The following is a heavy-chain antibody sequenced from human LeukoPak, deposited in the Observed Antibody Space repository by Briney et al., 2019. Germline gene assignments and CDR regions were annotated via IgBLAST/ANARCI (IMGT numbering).Heavy chain of an antibody. CDR1: GFTFGDYA. D-gene: IGHD3-3*01. J-gene: IGHJ4*02. V-gene: IGHV3-49*04. Sequence: GGALRLSCTASGFTFGDYAMSWVRQAPGKGLEWVGFIRSRTHGGATEFAAPVKDRFSISRDDSKRIAYLQMNSLKTEDTAVYYCTRDGIPETNWSGYYIDYWGQGTLVTVSS. CDR2: IRSRTHGGAT. CDR3: TRDGIPETNWSGYYIDY.